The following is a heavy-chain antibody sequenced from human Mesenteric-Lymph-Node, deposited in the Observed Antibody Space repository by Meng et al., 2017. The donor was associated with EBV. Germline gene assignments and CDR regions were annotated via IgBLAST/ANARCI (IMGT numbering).Heavy chain of an antibody. V-gene: IGHV1-18*01. CDR2: ITPYNGNT. Sequence: QVQLVQSGPEVKEPGASVKVSCKASGYTLTNYGISWVRQVPGQGLEWVGWITPYNGNTYYGQNVQGRVTMTTDTSTSTAYMELRSLRFDDTAVYYCATDNWFDPWGQGTLVTVSS. CDR1: GYTLTNYG. J-gene: IGHJ5*02. CDR3: ATDNWFDP.